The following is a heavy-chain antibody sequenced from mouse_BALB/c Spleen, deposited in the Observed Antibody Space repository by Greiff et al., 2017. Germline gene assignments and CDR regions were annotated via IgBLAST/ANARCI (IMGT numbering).Heavy chain of an antibody. Sequence: EVHLVESGGGLVQPGGSLKLSCAASGFTFSSYTMSWVRQTPEKRLEWVAYISNGGGSTYYPDTVKGRFTISRDNAKNTLYLQMSSLKSEDTAMYYCARHGNYPFDYWGQGTTLTVSS. D-gene: IGHD2-1*01. V-gene: IGHV5-12-2*01. CDR1: GFTFSSYT. CDR2: ISNGGGST. CDR3: ARHGNYPFDY. J-gene: IGHJ2*01.